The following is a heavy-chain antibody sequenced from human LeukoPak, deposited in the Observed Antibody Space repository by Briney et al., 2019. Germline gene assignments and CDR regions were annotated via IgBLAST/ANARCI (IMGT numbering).Heavy chain of an antibody. CDR1: GGSISSYY. Sequence: PSETLSLTCTVSGGSISSYYWSWIRQPAGKGLEWIGRTYTSGSTNYNPSLKSRVTMSVDTSKNQFSLKLSSVTAADTAVYYCARGPVVVVPAASHFDYWGQGTLVTVSS. CDR2: TYTSGST. CDR3: ARGPVVVVPAASHFDY. V-gene: IGHV4-4*07. D-gene: IGHD2-2*01. J-gene: IGHJ4*02.